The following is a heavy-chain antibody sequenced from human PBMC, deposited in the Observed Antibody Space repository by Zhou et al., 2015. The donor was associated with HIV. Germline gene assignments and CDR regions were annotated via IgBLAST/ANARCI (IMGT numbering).Heavy chain of an antibody. D-gene: IGHD3-10*01. CDR1: GGTFKNNP. Sequence: QVQLVQSGAEVKKPGSSVKVSCKSSGGTFKNNPVSWVRQAPGQGLEWMGVIIPMFDTTNYAQMFQGRLKITADESTSTATMELSGLRSDDTAVYYCARVSGTFGPIDSWGQGTLVTVSP. CDR3: ARVSGTFGPIDS. CDR2: IIPMFDTT. V-gene: IGHV1-69*01. J-gene: IGHJ4*02.